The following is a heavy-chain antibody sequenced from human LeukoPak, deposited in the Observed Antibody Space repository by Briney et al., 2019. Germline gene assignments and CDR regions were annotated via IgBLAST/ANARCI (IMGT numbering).Heavy chain of an antibody. D-gene: IGHD3-10*01. CDR3: ARNGALWFGEYDAFDI. CDR2: IYYSGST. CDR1: GGSISSYY. V-gene: IGHV4-59*08. Sequence: SETLSLTCTVSGGSISSYYWSWIRQPPGKGLEWIGYIYYSGSTNYNPSLKSRVTISVDTSKNQFSLKLSSVTAADTAVYYCARNGALWFGEYDAFDIWGQGTMVTVSS. J-gene: IGHJ3*02.